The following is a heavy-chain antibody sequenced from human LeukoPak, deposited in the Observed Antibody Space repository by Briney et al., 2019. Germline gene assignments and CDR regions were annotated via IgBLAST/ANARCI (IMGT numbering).Heavy chain of an antibody. Sequence: GGSLRLSCAASGFTFDDYAMHWVRQAPGKGLEWVSGISWNSGSIGYADSVKGRFTISRDNAKNSLYLQMNSLRAEDTALYYCAKDRGRGYSYGYVGYFDYWGQGTLVTVSS. CDR2: ISWNSGSI. CDR1: GFTFDDYA. J-gene: IGHJ4*02. CDR3: AKDRGRGYSYGYVGYFDY. D-gene: IGHD5-18*01. V-gene: IGHV3-9*01.